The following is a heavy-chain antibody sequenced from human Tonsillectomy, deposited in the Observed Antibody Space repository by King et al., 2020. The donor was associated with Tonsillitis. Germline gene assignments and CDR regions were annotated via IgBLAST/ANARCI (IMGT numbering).Heavy chain of an antibody. V-gene: IGHV3-30*18. Sequence: VQLVESGGGVVQPGRSLRLSCAASGFTFSSYGMHWVRQAPGKGLEWVAVISYDGSNKYYADSVKGRFTISRDNSKNTLYLQMNSLRAEDTAVYYCAKAGRKGGIPYNWFDPWGQGTLVTVSS. D-gene: IGHD1-26*01. CDR1: GFTFSSYG. J-gene: IGHJ5*02. CDR3: AKAGRKGGIPYNWFDP. CDR2: ISYDGSNK.